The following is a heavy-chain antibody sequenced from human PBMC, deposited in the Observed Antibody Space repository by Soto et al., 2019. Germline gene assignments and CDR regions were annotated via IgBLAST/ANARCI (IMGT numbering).Heavy chain of an antibody. D-gene: IGHD5-12*01. J-gene: IGHJ4*02. CDR2: ISNDENIK. Sequence: GGSLRLSCVASGFNFGNFGMHWVRQAPGKGLEWLTAISNDENIKQDSVRGRFAIARDNSKNTLYLHLTSLRAEDTAIYYCARGLRGVLDYWGQGTLVTVSS. V-gene: IGHV3-33*01. CDR1: GFNFGNFG. CDR3: ARGLRGVLDY.